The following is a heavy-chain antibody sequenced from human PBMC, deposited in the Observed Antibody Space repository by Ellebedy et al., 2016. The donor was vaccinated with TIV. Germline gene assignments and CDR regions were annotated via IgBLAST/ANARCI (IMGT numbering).Heavy chain of an antibody. J-gene: IGHJ4*02. V-gene: IGHV1-3*01. CDR2: INAGNGNT. CDR1: GYTFTTYG. CDR3: ARDSLMVSFGGVPDY. Sequence: ASVKVSCKASGYTFTTYGIHWVRQAPGQRLEWMGWINAGNGNTKYSQKFQGRVTITRDTSASTAYMVLSSLRSEDTAVYYCARDSLMVSFGGVPDYWGQGTLVTVSS. D-gene: IGHD3-16*01.